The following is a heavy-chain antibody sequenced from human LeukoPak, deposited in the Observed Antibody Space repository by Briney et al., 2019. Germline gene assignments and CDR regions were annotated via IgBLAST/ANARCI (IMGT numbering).Heavy chain of an antibody. CDR1: GGTFSSYT. V-gene: IGHV1-69*02. J-gene: IGHJ4*02. D-gene: IGHD3-10*01. CDR2: IIPILGIA. Sequence: ASVKVSCKASGGTFSSYTISWVRQAPGQGLKWMGRIIPILGIANYAQKFQGRVTITADKSTSTAYMELSSLRSEDTAVYYCARAGMVNFYGSGSYYYFDYWGQGTLVTVSS. CDR3: ARAGMVNFYGSGSYYYFDY.